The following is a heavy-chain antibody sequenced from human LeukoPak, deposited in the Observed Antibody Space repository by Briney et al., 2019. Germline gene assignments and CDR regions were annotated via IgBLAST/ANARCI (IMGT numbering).Heavy chain of an antibody. J-gene: IGHJ4*02. CDR1: GYTFTGYC. D-gene: IGHD6-19*01. Sequence: ASVKVSCKASGYTFTGYCVHWVRQAPGQGLEWMGWIDPNSGGTKYAQKFQGRVTMTRDTSISTAYMELSRLRSDDTAVYYCARANGSGWYNYWGQGTLVTVSS. CDR3: ARANGSGWYNY. CDR2: IDPNSGGT. V-gene: IGHV1-2*02.